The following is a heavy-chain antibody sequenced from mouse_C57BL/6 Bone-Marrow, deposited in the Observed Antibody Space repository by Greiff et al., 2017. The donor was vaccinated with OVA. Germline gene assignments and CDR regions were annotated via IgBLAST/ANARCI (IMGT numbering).Heavy chain of an antibody. D-gene: IGHD1-1*01. J-gene: IGHJ4*01. CDR1: GYTFTDYE. CDR3: ASDYYGSSLYAMDY. CDR2: IDPETGGT. Sequence: QVQLQQSGAELVRPGASVTLSCKASGYTFTDYEMPWVQQTPVHGLEWIGAIDPETGGTAYTQKFKGKAILTADKSSSPASMELRSLTSEDSAVYFFASDYYGSSLYAMDYWGQGASVTVSS. V-gene: IGHV1-15*01.